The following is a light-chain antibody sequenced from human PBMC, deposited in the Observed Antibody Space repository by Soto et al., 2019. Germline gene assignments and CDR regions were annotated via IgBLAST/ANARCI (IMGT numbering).Light chain of an antibody. J-gene: IGKJ4*01. CDR3: HHSYSTPLT. V-gene: IGKV1-39*01. CDR1: QSISSY. Sequence: DIQMTQSPSSLSASVGERVAITCRASQSISSYLNWYQQKPGKAPKLLIYAASSLQSGVPSRFSGSGSARDFTLTISSLQPEDFATYYCHHSYSTPLTFGGGTKVEIK. CDR2: AAS.